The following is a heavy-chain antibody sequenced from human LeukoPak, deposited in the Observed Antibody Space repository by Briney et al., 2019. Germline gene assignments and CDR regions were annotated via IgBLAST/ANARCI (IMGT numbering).Heavy chain of an antibody. Sequence: ASVKVSCKASGYSFTGYYIYWVRQAPGQGLEWMGRINPNSGGTNYAQKFQDRVTMARDTSISTAYTELSSLRSDDTAVYYCARVMGYCSTGSRSTPFDYWGQGTLVTVSS. V-gene: IGHV1-2*06. CDR3: ARVMGYCSTGSRSTPFDY. CDR1: GYSFTGYY. D-gene: IGHD2-15*01. J-gene: IGHJ4*02. CDR2: INPNSGGT.